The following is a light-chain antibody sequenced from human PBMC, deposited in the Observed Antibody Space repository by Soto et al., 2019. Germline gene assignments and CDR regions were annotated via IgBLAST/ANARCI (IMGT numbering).Light chain of an antibody. CDR1: SSNIGTNT. V-gene: IGLV1-44*01. Sequence: QPVLTQPPSASGTPGQRVTISCSGSSSNIGTNTVTWYQQLPGAAPKLLIYSDNQRASGVPDRFSGSKSGTSASLATSGLQSEDEADYYCAAWDVSLVVFGGGTKLTVL. CDR2: SDN. CDR3: AAWDVSLVV. J-gene: IGLJ2*01.